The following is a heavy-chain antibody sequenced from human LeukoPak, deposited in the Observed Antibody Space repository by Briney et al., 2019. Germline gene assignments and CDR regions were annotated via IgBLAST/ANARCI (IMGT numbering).Heavy chain of an antibody. V-gene: IGHV3-30-3*01. CDR3: VIDLGDYNDF. J-gene: IGHJ4*02. CDR2: ISYDGSNK. D-gene: IGHD2-15*01. Sequence: GGSLRLSCAASGFTFSSYAMHWVRQAPSKGLEWVAVISYDGSNKYYADSVKGRFTISRDNAKNTLYLQMSSLRADDTAVYYCVIDLGDYNDFWGQGTLVSVSS. CDR1: GFTFSSYA.